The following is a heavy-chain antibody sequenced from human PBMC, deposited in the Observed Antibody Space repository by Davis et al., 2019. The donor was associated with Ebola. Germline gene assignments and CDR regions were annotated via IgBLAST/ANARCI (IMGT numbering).Heavy chain of an antibody. CDR3: AKDLVPYSSGWYAGTDY. CDR2: ISSSSSTI. CDR1: GFTFSSYS. D-gene: IGHD6-19*01. J-gene: IGHJ4*02. Sequence: PGGSLRLSCAASGFTFSSYSMNWVRQAPGKGLEWVSYISSSSSTIYYADSVKGRFTISRDNAKYSLYLQMNSLRVEDTAVYYCAKDLVPYSSGWYAGTDYWGQGTLVTVSS. V-gene: IGHV3-48*01.